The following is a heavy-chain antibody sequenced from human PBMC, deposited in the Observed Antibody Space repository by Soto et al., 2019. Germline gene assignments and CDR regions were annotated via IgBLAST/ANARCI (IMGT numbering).Heavy chain of an antibody. Sequence: QPGESLTLSCADSGFTFSTDWMHWVRQAPGKELMWVSRIKSDGSSTTYADSVKGRLTISRDNAKNTLYLQMSSLRAEDTAVYYCAREGLDTAGFFDIWGQGTMVTVSS. CDR1: GFTFSTDW. D-gene: IGHD6-13*01. CDR3: AREGLDTAGFFDI. CDR2: IKSDGSST. J-gene: IGHJ3*02. V-gene: IGHV3-74*01.